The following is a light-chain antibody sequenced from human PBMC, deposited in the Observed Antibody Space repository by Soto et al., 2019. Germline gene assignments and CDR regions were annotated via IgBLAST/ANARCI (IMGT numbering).Light chain of an antibody. CDR1: SSDVGDYNY. Sequence: QSALTQPRSVSGSPGQSVTISCTGTSSDVGDYNYVSWYQQHPGKAPKLLIYAVNMRPSGVPDRFSGSKSGNTASLTISGLQAEDEADYSCCSYAGSYTWVLGGGTKPTVL. J-gene: IGLJ3*02. V-gene: IGLV2-11*01. CDR2: AVN. CDR3: CSYAGSYTWV.